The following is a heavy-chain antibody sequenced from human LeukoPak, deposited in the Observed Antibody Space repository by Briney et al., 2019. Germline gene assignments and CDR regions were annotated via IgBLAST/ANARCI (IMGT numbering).Heavy chain of an antibody. V-gene: IGHV4-39*01. CDR2: IYYSGST. CDR1: GGSISSSSYY. CDR3: AGAREAPHNWFDP. Sequence: SETLSLTCTVSGGSISSSSYYWGWIRQPPGKGLEWIASIYYSGSTYYNPSLKSRVTISVDTSKNQFSLKLSSVTAADTAVYYCAGAREAPHNWFDPWGQGTLVTVSS. J-gene: IGHJ5*02.